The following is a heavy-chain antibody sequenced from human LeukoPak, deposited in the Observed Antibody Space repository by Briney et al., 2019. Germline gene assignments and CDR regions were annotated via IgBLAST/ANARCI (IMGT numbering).Heavy chain of an antibody. V-gene: IGHV4-30-2*01. Sequence: SETLSLTCTVSGGSISSGGYYWSWIRQPPGKGLEWIGYIYHSGSTYYNPSLKSRVTISVDRSKNQFSLKLSSVTAADTAVYYCASMGIAVAGIDYWGQGTLVTVSS. D-gene: IGHD6-19*01. CDR2: IYHSGST. J-gene: IGHJ4*02. CDR1: GGSISSGGYY. CDR3: ASMGIAVAGIDY.